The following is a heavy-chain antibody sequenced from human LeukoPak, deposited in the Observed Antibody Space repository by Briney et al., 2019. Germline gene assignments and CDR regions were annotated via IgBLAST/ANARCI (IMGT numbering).Heavy chain of an antibody. CDR2: IYTSGST. CDR1: GGSISSGSYY. J-gene: IGHJ4*02. CDR3: ARGLKGSSGWSHLNFDY. V-gene: IGHV4-61*02. D-gene: IGHD6-19*01. Sequence: SETLSLTCTVSGGSISSGSYYWRWIRQPAGKGLEWIGRIYTSGSTSYNPSLKSRVTISVDTSKNQFSLKLSSVTAADTAVYYCARGLKGSSGWSHLNFDYWGQGTLVTVSS.